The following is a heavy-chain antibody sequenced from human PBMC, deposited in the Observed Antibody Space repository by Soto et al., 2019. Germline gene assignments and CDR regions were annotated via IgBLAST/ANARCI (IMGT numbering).Heavy chain of an antibody. CDR1: GGSISSYY. D-gene: IGHD1-26*01. J-gene: IGHJ4*02. CDR2: IYYSGST. Sequence: PSETLSLTCTVSGGSISSYYWSWIRQPPGKGLEWIGYIYYSGSTNYNPSLKSRVTISVDTSKNQFSLKLSSVTAADTAVYYCASSIVGATSFDYWGQGTLVTVSS. V-gene: IGHV4-59*01. CDR3: ASSIVGATSFDY.